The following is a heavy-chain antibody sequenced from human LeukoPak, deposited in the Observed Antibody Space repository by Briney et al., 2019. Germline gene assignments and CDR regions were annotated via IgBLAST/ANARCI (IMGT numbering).Heavy chain of an antibody. J-gene: IGHJ4*02. Sequence: PGGSLRLSCAASGFNFSYSWMSWVRQAPGKGLEWVSVIYSGGSTYYADSVKGRFTISRDNSKNTLYLQMNSLRAEDTAVYYCARDPMYSSYWHDYWGQGTLVTVSS. CDR3: ARDPMYSSYWHDY. D-gene: IGHD6-6*01. V-gene: IGHV3-66*01. CDR1: GFNFSYSW. CDR2: IYSGGST.